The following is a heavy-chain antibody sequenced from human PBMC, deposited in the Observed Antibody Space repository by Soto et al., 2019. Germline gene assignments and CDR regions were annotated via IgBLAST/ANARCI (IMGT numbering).Heavy chain of an antibody. CDR2: INRSGST. D-gene: IGHD6-13*01. CDR3: ARGSIGGSSWYYFDY. CDR1: GGSFSGYY. Sequence: SETLSLTCAVYGGSFSGYYWSWIRQPPGKGLEWIGEINRSGSTNYNPSLKSRVTISVDTSKNQFSLKLSSVTAADTAVYYCARGSIGGSSWYYFDYWGQGTLVTVSS. V-gene: IGHV4-34*01. J-gene: IGHJ4*02.